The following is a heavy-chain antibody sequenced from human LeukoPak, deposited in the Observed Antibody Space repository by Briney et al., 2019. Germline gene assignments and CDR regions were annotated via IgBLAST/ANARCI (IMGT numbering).Heavy chain of an antibody. CDR2: ISGRSSTI. CDR1: AFTFSYYS. CDR3: ARDRIKSGSYYFDY. D-gene: IGHD1-26*01. Sequence: GGSLRLSCAASAFTFSYYSMNWVRQGPGQGLEWVSYISGRSSTIYYADSVKGRFTISRDNAKNSMYLQMNSLRAEDTAVYYCARDRIKSGSYYFDYWGQGTLVTVSS. V-gene: IGHV3-48*01. J-gene: IGHJ4*02.